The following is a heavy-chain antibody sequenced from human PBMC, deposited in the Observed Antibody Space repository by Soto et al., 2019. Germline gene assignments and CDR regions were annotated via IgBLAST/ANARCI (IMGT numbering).Heavy chain of an antibody. D-gene: IGHD4-4*01. V-gene: IGHV3-23*01. CDR2: ISGSGGST. CDR3: AKRQRPLMTTVTQPFDY. CDR1: GFTFSSYA. Sequence: PGGSLRLSCAASGFTFSSYAMSWVRQAPGKGLEWVSAISGSGGSTYYADSVKGRFTISRDNSKNTLYLQMNSLRAEDTAVYYCAKRQRPLMTTVTQPFDYWGQGTLVTVSS. J-gene: IGHJ4*02.